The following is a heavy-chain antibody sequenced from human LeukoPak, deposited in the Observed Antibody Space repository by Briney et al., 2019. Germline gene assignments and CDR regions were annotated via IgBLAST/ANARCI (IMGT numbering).Heavy chain of an antibody. J-gene: IGHJ4*02. D-gene: IGHD3-22*01. CDR2: IFSGGGT. CDR1: GFTVSSNY. Sequence: GGSLRLSCAASGFTVSSNYMSWVRQAPGKGLECVSVIFSGGGTYYADSVKGRFTISRDNSKNTLYLQMNSLRAEDTAVYYCAKDGDDSIEHWGQGTLVTVSS. V-gene: IGHV3-66*02. CDR3: AKDGDDSIEH.